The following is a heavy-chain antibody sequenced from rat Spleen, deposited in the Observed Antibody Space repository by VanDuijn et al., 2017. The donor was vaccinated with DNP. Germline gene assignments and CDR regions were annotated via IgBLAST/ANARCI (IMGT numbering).Heavy chain of an antibody. J-gene: IGHJ2*01. CDR1: GFTFSDYY. D-gene: IGHD4-3*01. CDR3: IRWNSGHFDY. Sequence: EVQLVESGGGLVQPGRSLKLSCAASGFTFSDYYMAWVRQAPTKGLEWVAYIGSDGYAPYYGDSVKGRFTISRDNAKSTLYLQMNSLRSEDMASYYCIRWNSGHFDYWGQGVMVTVSS. V-gene: IGHV5-22*01. CDR2: IGSDGYAP.